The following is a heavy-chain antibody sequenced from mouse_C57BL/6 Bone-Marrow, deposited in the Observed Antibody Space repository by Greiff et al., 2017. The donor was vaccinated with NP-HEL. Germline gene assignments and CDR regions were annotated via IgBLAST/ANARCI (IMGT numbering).Heavy chain of an antibody. CDR3: ARISDYYGSSSHWYFDV. D-gene: IGHD1-1*01. Sequence: EVQLQQSGPELVKPGASVKISCKASGYTFTDYYMNWVKQSHGKSLEWIGDINPNNGGTSYNQKFKGKATLTVDKSSSTAYMELRSLTSEDSAVYYCARISDYYGSSSHWYFDVWGTGTTVTVSS. CDR2: INPNNGGT. CDR1: GYTFTDYY. J-gene: IGHJ1*03. V-gene: IGHV1-26*01.